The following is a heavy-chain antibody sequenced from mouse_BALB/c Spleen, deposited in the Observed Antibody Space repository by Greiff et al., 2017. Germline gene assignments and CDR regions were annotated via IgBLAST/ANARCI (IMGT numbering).Heavy chain of an antibody. J-gene: IGHJ4*01. CDR1: GISITTGNYR. CDR3: ARADSSGYAMDY. D-gene: IGHD3-2*01. V-gene: IGHV3-5*02. Sequence: EVKLQESGPGLVKPSQTVSLTCTVTGISITTGNYRWSWIRQFPGNKLEWIGYIYYSGTITYNPSLTSRTTITRDTSKNQFFLEMNSLTAEDTATYYCARADSSGYAMDYWGQGTSVTVSS. CDR2: IYYSGTI.